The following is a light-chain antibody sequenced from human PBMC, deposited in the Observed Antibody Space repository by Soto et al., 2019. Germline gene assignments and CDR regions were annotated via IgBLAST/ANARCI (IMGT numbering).Light chain of an antibody. Sequence: QSALTQPPSVSGAPGQRVTISCTGSSSNIGAGYDVSWYQQLPGTAPKLLVYASRDRPSGVPDRFSGSKSGTSASLAITGLQAEDEADYYCQSYDNSLSGFFVFGTGTKLTVL. CDR3: QSYDNSLSGFFV. CDR1: SSNIGAGYD. J-gene: IGLJ1*01. V-gene: IGLV1-40*01. CDR2: ASR.